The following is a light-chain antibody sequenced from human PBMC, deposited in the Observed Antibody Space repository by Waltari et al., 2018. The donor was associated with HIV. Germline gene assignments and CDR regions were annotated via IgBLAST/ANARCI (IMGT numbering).Light chain of an antibody. Sequence: QSALTQSRSVSGSPGQSVTISCRGSSTDIGDYNYVSWYQQHPGEVPKLVIFDVTKRPSGVPDRFAGSKSANTASLTISGLQAEDEADYYCCSFAGTYTWVFGGGTRLTVL. V-gene: IGLV2-11*01. CDR3: CSFAGTYTWV. J-gene: IGLJ3*02. CDR2: DVT. CDR1: STDIGDYNY.